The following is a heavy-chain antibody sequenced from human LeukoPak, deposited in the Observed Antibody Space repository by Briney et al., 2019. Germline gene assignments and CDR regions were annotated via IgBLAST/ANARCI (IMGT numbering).Heavy chain of an antibody. Sequence: GASVKVSCKASGYTFTGYYMHWVRQAPGQGLEWMGWINPNSGGTNYAQKFQGRVTMTRDTSISTAYMELSSLRSEDTAVYYCARDRTSSSHFDYWGQGTLVTVSS. CDR1: GYTFTGYY. J-gene: IGHJ4*02. CDR2: INPNSGGT. V-gene: IGHV1-2*02. D-gene: IGHD6-6*01. CDR3: ARDRTSSSHFDY.